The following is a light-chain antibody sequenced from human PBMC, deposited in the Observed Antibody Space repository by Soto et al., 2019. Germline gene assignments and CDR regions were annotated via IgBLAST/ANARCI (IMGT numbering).Light chain of an antibody. CDR2: EGT. CDR1: SSDIGAYNF. J-gene: IGLJ1*01. CDR3: CSYTSSTTLYV. V-gene: IGLV2-14*01. Sequence: QSSLTQPASVSGSLGQSITISCTGTSSDIGAYNFVSWYQQHPGKAPKVLIYEGTKRPSGVSNRFSGSKSDNTASLTISGLQAEDEADYYCCSYTSSTTLYVFGSGTKVTVL.